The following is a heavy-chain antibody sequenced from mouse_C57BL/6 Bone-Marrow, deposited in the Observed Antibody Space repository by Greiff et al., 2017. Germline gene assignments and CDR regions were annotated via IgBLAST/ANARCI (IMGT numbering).Heavy chain of an antibody. CDR1: GFTFSDYG. D-gene: IGHD2-4*01. CDR2: ISNLDYSI. CDR3: ARLFMITTRRTFAY. J-gene: IGHJ3*01. Sequence: EVKLVESGGGLVKPGGSLTLSCAASGFTFSDYGMAWVRQAPRQGPEWVAFISNLDYSIYYADTVTGRFTISSDNAKNTLYLEMSSLRSEDTAMYYCARLFMITTRRTFAYWGQGTLVTVSA. V-gene: IGHV5-15*01.